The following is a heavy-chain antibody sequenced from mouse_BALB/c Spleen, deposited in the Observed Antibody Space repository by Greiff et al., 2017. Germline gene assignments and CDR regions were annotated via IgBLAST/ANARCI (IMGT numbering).Heavy chain of an antibody. CDR3: ARDLVYYAMDY. CDR2: IDPANGNT. V-gene: IGHV14-3*02. J-gene: IGHJ4*01. CDR1: GFNIKDTY. Sequence: VQLQQSGAELVKPGASVKLSCTASGFNIKDTYMHWVKQRPEQGLEWIGRIDPANGNTKYDPKFQGKATITADTSSNTAYLQLSSLTSEDTAVYYCARDLVYYAMDYWGQGTSVTVSS.